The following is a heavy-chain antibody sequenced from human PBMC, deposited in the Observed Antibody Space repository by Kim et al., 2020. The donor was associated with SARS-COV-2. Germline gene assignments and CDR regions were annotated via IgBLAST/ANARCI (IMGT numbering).Heavy chain of an antibody. V-gene: IGHV1-69*13. CDR1: GGTFSSYA. CDR2: IIPIFGTA. CDR3: ARLWDSSGWGGDFDY. Sequence: SVKVSCKASGGTFSSYAISWVRQAPGQGLEWMGGIIPIFGTANYAQKFQGRVTITADESTSTAYMELSSLRSEDTAVYYCARLWDSSGWGGDFDYWGQGTLVTVSS. J-gene: IGHJ4*02. D-gene: IGHD6-19*01.